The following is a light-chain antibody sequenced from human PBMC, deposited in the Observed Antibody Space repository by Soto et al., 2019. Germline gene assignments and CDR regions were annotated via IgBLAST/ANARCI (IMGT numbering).Light chain of an antibody. CDR2: EVS. CDR3: SSYTSSSPPYV. V-gene: IGLV2-14*01. J-gene: IGLJ1*01. CDR1: SSDVGGYNY. Sequence: QSVLTQPASVSGSPGQSITISCTGTSSDVGGYNYVSWYQQHPGKAPKLMIYEVSNRPSGVSNHFSGSKSGNTASLTISGLQAEDEADYYCSSYTSSSPPYVFGTGTKLTVL.